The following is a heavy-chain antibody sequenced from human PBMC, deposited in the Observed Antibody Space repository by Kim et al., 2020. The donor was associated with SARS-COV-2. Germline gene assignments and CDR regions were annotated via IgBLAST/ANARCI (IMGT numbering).Heavy chain of an antibody. J-gene: IGHJ6*02. V-gene: IGHV3-11*01. Sequence: ADAGKGRLHTSRENAKNSLYLQMNSLRAEDTAVYYCARDSYYYGSGGMDVWGQGTTVTVSS. CDR3: ARDSYYYGSGGMDV. D-gene: IGHD3-10*01.